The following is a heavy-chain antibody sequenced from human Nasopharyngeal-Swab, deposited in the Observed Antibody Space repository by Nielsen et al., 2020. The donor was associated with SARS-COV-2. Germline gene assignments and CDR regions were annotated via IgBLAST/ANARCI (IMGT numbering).Heavy chain of an antibody. CDR1: GYTFTSYA. CDR3: AFVSYDSSGYYYSY. J-gene: IGHJ4*02. CDR2: INAGNGNT. D-gene: IGHD3-22*01. V-gene: IGHV1-3*01. Sequence: ASVKVSCKASGYTFTSYAMHWVRQAPGQRLEWMGWINAGNGNTKYSQKFQGRVTITRDTSATTAYMELSSLRSEATAVYYCAFVSYDSSGYYYSYWGQGTLVTVSS.